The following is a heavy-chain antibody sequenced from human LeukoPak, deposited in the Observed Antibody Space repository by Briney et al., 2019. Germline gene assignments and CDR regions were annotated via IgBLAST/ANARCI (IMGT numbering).Heavy chain of an antibody. CDR1: GFTFSSYG. CDR3: AKDGMGGGYNY. V-gene: IGHV3-23*01. Sequence: GGSLRLSCAASGFTFSSYGMSWVRQAPGKGQELVSAISGSGGSTYYADPVNGRFTISRDNSKNTLYLQMNSLRAEDTAVYSCAKDGMGGGYNYWGQGTLVTVSS. CDR2: ISGSGGST. J-gene: IGHJ4*02. D-gene: IGHD1-26*01.